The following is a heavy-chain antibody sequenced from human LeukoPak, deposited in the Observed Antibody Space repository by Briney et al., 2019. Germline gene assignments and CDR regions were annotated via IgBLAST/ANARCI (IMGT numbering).Heavy chain of an antibody. Sequence: PSETLSLTCTVSGGSISSGDYYWSWIRQPPGKGLEWIGYIYYSGSTYYNPSLKSRVTISVDTSKNQFSLKLSSVTAADTAVYYCARASVEYYYDSSGYSVPGYYFDYWGQGTLVTVSS. CDR2: IYYSGST. CDR1: GGSISSGDYY. D-gene: IGHD3-22*01. V-gene: IGHV4-30-4*01. CDR3: ARASVEYYYDSSGYSVPGYYFDY. J-gene: IGHJ4*02.